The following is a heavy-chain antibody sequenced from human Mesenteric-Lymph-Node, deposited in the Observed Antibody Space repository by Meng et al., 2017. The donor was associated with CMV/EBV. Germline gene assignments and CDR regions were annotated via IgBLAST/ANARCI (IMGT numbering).Heavy chain of an antibody. V-gene: IGHV3-23*01. CDR2: IATGGSPT. Sequence: GGSLRLSCGASGFTFSSYSMYWVRQAPGQGLEWVSSIATGGSPTFYTDSVKGRFTISRDNSKNTLYLQMNSLRAEDTAVYYCAKDWIWGQGTMVTVSS. J-gene: IGHJ3*02. CDR3: AKDWI. CDR1: GFTFSSYS.